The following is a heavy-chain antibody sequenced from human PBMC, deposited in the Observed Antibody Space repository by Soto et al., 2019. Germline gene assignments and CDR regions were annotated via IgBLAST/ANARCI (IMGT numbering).Heavy chain of an antibody. D-gene: IGHD6-6*01. CDR1: GGSLSGFY. CDR3: ARFPFDCSSWSNPRYFDY. J-gene: IGHJ4*02. CDR2: INHSGFT. V-gene: IGHV4-34*01. Sequence: QVQLQQWGAGLLKPSETLSLTGAVYGGSLSGFYWSWMRQAQGTGLEWIGEINHSGFTDYNPSLKCPVTISGDPSKNQFSLTLSFVTAADTPVYYCARFPFDCSSWSNPRYFDYWGQGTLVTVSS.